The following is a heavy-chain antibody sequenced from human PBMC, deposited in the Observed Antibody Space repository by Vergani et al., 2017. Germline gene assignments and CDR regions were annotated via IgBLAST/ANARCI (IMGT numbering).Heavy chain of an antibody. CDR1: GFTFSSYS. V-gene: IGHV3-21*01. CDR2: ISSSSSYI. J-gene: IGHJ4*02. D-gene: IGHD2-8*01. CDR3: ARGLWDCTHIRCSPPSY. Sequence: EVQLVESGGGLVKPGGSLRLSCAASGFTFSSYSMNWVRQAPGKGLEWVSCISSSSSYIYYADSLKGRFTISRDNAKNSLYLQMNSLRAEDTAVYFCARGLWDCTHIRCSPPSYWGQGTQVTVSS.